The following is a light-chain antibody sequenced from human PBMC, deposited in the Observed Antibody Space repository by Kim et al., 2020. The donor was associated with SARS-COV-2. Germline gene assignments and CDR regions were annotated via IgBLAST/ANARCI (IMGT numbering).Light chain of an antibody. V-gene: IGLV1-47*01. Sequence: QSVLTQPPSASGTPGLSITISCSGGGSNIGSNYVFWYYQLPGTAPKLLIYKSYQWPSGVPARFSGSKSGTSASLAISGLRSEDEAVYFCAAWDDSLTSWVFGGGTQLTVL. CDR2: KSY. CDR3: AAWDDSLTSWV. J-gene: IGLJ3*02. CDR1: GSNIGSNY.